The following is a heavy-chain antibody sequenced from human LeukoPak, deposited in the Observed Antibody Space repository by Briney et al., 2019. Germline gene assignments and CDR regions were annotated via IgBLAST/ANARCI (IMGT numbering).Heavy chain of an antibody. V-gene: IGHV4-39*01. D-gene: IGHD6-19*01. Sequence: SETLSLTCTVSGGSIRSTSYYWAWIRQPPGKTPEWIGSTFYSGNTYYNPSLKNRVTISVDTSNNQFSLKMTSVTAADTAVYYCGKTWGRAWYPPDAWGQGTLAIVSS. CDR3: GKTWGRAWYPPDA. J-gene: IGHJ5*02. CDR1: GGSIRSTSYY. CDR2: TFYSGNT.